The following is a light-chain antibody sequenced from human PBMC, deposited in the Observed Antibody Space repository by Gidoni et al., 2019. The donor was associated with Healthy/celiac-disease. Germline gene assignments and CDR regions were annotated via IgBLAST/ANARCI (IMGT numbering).Light chain of an antibody. CDR3: QQYNFYST. CDR2: KAS. CDR1: QSISNG. Sequence: DIQMTQSPSTLSASVGDRVTITCRASQSISNGLAWYQQKPGKAPKLLIYKASNLKSGVPSRFSGSGSGTEFTLTISSLQPDDFATYYCQQYNFYSTFGQGTKVEIK. J-gene: IGKJ1*01. V-gene: IGKV1-5*03.